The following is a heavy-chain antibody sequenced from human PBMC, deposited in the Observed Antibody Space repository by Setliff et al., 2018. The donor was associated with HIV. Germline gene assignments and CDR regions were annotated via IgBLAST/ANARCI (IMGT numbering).Heavy chain of an antibody. CDR3: ARVRTSTGAQY. CDR1: GLDIGDYW. Sequence: PGGSLSLSCVASGLDIGDYWMTWVRQAPGKGLEWVANINPDGNERYYMESVQGRFTISRDNIQNSLLLQMNSLTADDAAVYYCARVRTSTGAQYWGQGTLVTVSS. CDR2: INPDGNER. J-gene: IGHJ4*02. V-gene: IGHV3-7*03. D-gene: IGHD1-1*01.